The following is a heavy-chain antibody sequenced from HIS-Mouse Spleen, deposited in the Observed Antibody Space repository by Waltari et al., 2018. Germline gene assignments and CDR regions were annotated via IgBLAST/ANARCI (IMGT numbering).Heavy chain of an antibody. Sequence: QVQLQQWGTGLLKPSETLSLTCAVYGGSFSGYYWSWIRQPPGKGLEWIGEINQRGSTNSNPSLQWRVTRSVDTSENQFSLKLSSGTAADTAVYYCARGLVLQLVLDYWGQGTLVTVSS. J-gene: IGHJ4*02. V-gene: IGHV4-34*01. CDR2: INQRGST. CDR1: GGSFSGYY. CDR3: ARGLVLQLVLDY. D-gene: IGHD6-13*01.